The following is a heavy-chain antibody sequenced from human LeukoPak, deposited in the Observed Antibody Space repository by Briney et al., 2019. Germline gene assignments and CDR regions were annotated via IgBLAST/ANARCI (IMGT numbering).Heavy chain of an antibody. CDR3: ARDQSIAAAGYDAFDI. CDR2: IYYSGST. V-gene: IGHV4-30-4*08. D-gene: IGHD6-13*01. CDR1: GGSISSGDYY. J-gene: IGHJ3*02. Sequence: SETLSLTCTVSGGSISSGDYYWSWIRQPPGTGLERIGYIYYSGSTYYNPSLKSRVTISVDTSKNQFSLKLSSVTAADTAVYYCARDQSIAAAGYDAFDIWGQGTMVTVSS.